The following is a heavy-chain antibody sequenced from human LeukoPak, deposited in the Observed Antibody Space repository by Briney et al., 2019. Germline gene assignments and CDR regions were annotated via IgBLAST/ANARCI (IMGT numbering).Heavy chain of an antibody. Sequence: SETLSLTCTVAGGSISSSSYYWGWIRQPPGKGLEWIGSIYYSGSTYYNPSLKSRVTISVDTSKNQFSLKLSSVTAADTAVYYCARRAPGVGAATYYFDYWGQGTLVTVSS. CDR3: ARRAPGVGAATYYFDY. CDR1: GGSISSSSYY. CDR2: IYYSGST. V-gene: IGHV4-39*01. D-gene: IGHD2-15*01. J-gene: IGHJ4*02.